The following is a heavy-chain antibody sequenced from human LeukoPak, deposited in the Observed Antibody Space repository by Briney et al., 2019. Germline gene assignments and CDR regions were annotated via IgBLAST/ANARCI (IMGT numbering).Heavy chain of an antibody. Sequence: ASVTVSFKSSVYTFTNYYMHWVRQAPGQGGEGMGWINPNSGGTNYAQKFQGRVTMTSDTSISTAYMELSRLRSDDTAVYYCARRGYRSSTSCYLFDYWGQGTLVTVSS. V-gene: IGHV1-2*02. CDR3: ARRGYRSSTSCYLFDY. J-gene: IGHJ4*02. D-gene: IGHD2-2*01. CDR1: VYTFTNYY. CDR2: INPNSGGT.